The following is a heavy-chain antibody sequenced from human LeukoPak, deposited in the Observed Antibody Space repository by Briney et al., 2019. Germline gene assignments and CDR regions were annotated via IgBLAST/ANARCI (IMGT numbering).Heavy chain of an antibody. CDR3: ARGGGSYDFWSGYKYNWFDP. CDR1: GGSISSYY. Sequence: SETLSLTCTVSGGSISSYYWSWIRQPPGKGLEWIGYIYYGGSTNYNPSLKSRVTISVDTSKNQFSLKLSSVTAADTAVYYCARGGGSYDFWSGYKYNWFDPWGQGTLVTVSS. J-gene: IGHJ5*02. D-gene: IGHD3-3*01. CDR2: IYYGGST. V-gene: IGHV4-59*01.